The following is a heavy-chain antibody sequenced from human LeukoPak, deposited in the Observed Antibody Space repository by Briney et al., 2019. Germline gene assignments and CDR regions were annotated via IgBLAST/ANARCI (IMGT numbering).Heavy chain of an antibody. CDR1: GFTFTNYW. CDR3: AKRVRYGSGNYYFDY. J-gene: IGHJ4*02. V-gene: IGHV3-74*01. CDR2: INSDGSST. D-gene: IGHD3-10*01. Sequence: QSGGSLRLSCAASGFTFTNYWMHWVRQDPGKGLVWVSRINSDGSSTSYADSVKGRFTISRDNSKNTLYLQMNSLRAEDTAVYYCAKRVRYGSGNYYFDYWGQGTLVTVSS.